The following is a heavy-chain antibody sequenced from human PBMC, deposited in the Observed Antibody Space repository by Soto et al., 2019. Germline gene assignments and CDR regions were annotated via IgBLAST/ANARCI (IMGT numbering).Heavy chain of an antibody. J-gene: IGHJ6*02. D-gene: IGHD5-12*01. CDR3: AKNTVVLSRYYYSGMDV. Sequence: GGSLRLSCAASGFTFSSFGIHWVRQAPGKGLEWVAVMAYDGSNEYYADSVRGRFTISRDNSKGTVYLQMNSLRPEDTAVYYCAKNTVVLSRYYYSGMDVSDQGTTLTVFS. V-gene: IGHV3-30*18. CDR1: GFTFSSFG. CDR2: MAYDGSNE.